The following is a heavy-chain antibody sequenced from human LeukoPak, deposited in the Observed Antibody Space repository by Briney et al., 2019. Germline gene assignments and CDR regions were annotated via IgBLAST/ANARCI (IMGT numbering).Heavy chain of an antibody. CDR2: INSDGSST. CDR3: ARDPSSSGGGDY. D-gene: IGHD6-19*01. CDR1: GFTFSNYW. Sequence: GGSLRLSCAASGFTFSNYWMHWVRQAPGKGLVWVSRINSDGSSTTYADSVKGRFTISRDNAKNTLYLQMNSLSAEDTAVYYCARDPSSSGGGDYWGQGTLVTVSS. V-gene: IGHV3-74*01. J-gene: IGHJ4*02.